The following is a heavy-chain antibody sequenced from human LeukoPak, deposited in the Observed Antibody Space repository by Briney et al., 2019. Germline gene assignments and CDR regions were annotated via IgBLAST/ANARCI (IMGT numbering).Heavy chain of an antibody. J-gene: IGHJ6*03. CDR2: ISGSGVST. CDR3: AKGRSKVHYFYMDV. CDR1: GFTFSSYA. Sequence: GGSLRLSCAASGFTFSSYAMHWVRQAPGKGLEWVSAISGSGVSTYYADSLKGRFTISRDNSKNTLNLQMNSLRAEDTAVYYCAKGRSKVHYFYMDVWGKGTTVTVSS. V-gene: IGHV3-23*01.